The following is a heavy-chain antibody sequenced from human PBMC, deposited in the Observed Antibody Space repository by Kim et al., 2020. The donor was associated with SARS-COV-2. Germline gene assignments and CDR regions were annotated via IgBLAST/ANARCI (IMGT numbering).Heavy chain of an antibody. CDR3: ARVSYGSGTGFLIP. Sequence: SETLSLTCTVSGGSISSGGYYWSWIRQHPGKGLEWIGYIYYSGSTYYNPSLKSRVTISVDTSKNQFSLKLSSVTAADTAVYYCARVSYGSGTGFLIPWGQGTLVTVSS. D-gene: IGHD3-10*01. CDR1: GGSISSGGYY. V-gene: IGHV4-31*03. CDR2: IYYSGST. J-gene: IGHJ5*02.